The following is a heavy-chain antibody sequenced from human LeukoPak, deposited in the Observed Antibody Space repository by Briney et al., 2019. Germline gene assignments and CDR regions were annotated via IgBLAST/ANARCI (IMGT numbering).Heavy chain of an antibody. D-gene: IGHD7-27*01. CDR1: GGSFSGYY. Sequence: SETLSLTCAVYGGSFSGYYWSWIRQPPGKGLEWIGEINHSGSTNYNPSLKSRVTISVDTSKNQFSLKLSSVTAADTAVYYCARGRRTGDADYWGQGTLVTVSS. J-gene: IGHJ4*02. CDR2: INHSGST. V-gene: IGHV4-34*01. CDR3: ARGRRTGDADY.